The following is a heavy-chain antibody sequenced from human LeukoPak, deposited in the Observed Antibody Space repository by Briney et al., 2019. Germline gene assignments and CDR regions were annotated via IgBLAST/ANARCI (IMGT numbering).Heavy chain of an antibody. CDR2: SNHSRST. V-gene: IGHV4-34*01. CDR3: ARLVRGAYRAPVPGYYMDV. J-gene: IGHJ6*03. Sequence: MASATLSPTCTAAGGSISNNYCSWLRPPPGKRLEWSGVSNHSRSTNYNPSLKSRFTISVDTSKNQFSLQLSTVTAADTAVYYCARLVRGAYRAPVPGYYMDVWGKGTTVTVSS. CDR1: GGSISNNY. D-gene: IGHD3-10*01.